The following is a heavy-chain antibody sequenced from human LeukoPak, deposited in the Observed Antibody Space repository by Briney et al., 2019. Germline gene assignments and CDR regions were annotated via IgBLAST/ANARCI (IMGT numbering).Heavy chain of an antibody. CDR3: ARFGTRNAFDI. J-gene: IGHJ3*02. CDR2: IGSSSSYI. V-gene: IGHV3-21*01. CDR1: GFTFSSYS. Sequence: GGSLRLSCAASGFTFSSYSMNWVRQAPGKGLEWVSSIGSSSSYIYYADSVKGRFTISRDNAKNSLYLQMNSLRAEDMAVYYCARFGTRNAFDIWGQGTMVTVSS. D-gene: IGHD2-8*01.